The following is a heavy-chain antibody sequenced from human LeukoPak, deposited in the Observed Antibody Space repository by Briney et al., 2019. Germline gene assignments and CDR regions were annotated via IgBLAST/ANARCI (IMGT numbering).Heavy chain of an antibody. J-gene: IGHJ3*02. D-gene: IGHD1-26*01. V-gene: IGHV4-39*07. Sequence: SETLSLTCTVSGGSISSGSYYWSWIRQPPGKGLEWIGEINHSGSTNYNPSLKSRVTISVDTSKNQFSLKLSSVTAADTAVYYCARFGSWHAFDIWGQGTMVTVSS. CDR3: ARFGSWHAFDI. CDR1: GGSISSGSYY. CDR2: INHSGST.